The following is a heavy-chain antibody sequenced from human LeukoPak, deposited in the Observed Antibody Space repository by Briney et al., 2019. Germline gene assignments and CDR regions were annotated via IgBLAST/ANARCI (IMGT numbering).Heavy chain of an antibody. CDR3: ARGVAEQWLVQRWFDP. CDR1: GFTFSSYA. Sequence: GGSLRLSCAASGFTFSSYAMHWVRQAPGKGLEWVAVISYDGSNKYYADSVKGRFTITRDNSKNTLYLQMNSLRAEDTAVYYCARGVAEQWLVQRWFDPRGQGTLVTVSS. V-gene: IGHV3-30*04. D-gene: IGHD6-19*01. CDR2: ISYDGSNK. J-gene: IGHJ5*02.